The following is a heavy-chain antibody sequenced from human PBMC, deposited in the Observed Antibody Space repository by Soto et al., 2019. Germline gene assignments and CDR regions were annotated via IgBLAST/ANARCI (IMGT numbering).Heavy chain of an antibody. J-gene: IGHJ5*02. CDR1: GGTFSSYT. V-gene: IGHV1-69*02. CDR2: IIPILGIA. CDR3: ASGLFNCSSTGLTRCTLGP. Sequence: SVKVSCKASGGTFSSYTISWVRQAPGQGLEWMGRIIPILGIANYAQKFQGRVTITADKSTSTAYMELSSLRSEDTAVYYCASGLFNCSSTGLTRCTLGPWGQGTLVTVSS. D-gene: IGHD2-2*01.